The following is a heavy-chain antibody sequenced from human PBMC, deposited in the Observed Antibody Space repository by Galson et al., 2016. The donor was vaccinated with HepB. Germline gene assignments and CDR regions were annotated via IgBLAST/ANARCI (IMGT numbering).Heavy chain of an antibody. V-gene: IGHV3-23*01. CDR1: GFTFRNYA. Sequence: SLRLSCAASGFTFRNYALSWVRRAPGKGLEWVSPIDGHTPNTHYADSVRGRFSIYRDNSRDTLYLQMDSLTAEDSAIHYCTTWLSHHFDYWGQGTRVTVSS. CDR2: IDGHTPNT. J-gene: IGHJ4*02. CDR3: TTWLSHHFDY. D-gene: IGHD6-19*01.